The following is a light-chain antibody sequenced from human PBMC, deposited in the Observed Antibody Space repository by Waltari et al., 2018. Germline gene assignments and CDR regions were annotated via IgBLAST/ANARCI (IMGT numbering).Light chain of an antibody. V-gene: IGLV3-1*01. J-gene: IGLJ2*01. Sequence: SYELTQPPSVSVSPGQTASITCSGDNLGDKYACWYQQKPGQSPVLVIYQDSKRPSGIPERFSGSNYGNTATLTISGTQAMDEADYYCQAWDSSPVFGGGTKLTVL. CDR3: QAWDSSPV. CDR1: NLGDKY. CDR2: QDS.